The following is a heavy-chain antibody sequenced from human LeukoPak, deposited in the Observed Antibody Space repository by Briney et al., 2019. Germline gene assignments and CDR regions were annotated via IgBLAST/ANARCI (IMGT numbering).Heavy chain of an antibody. J-gene: IGHJ4*02. CDR3: ARDRVVRGVTSGFDY. CDR1: GYTFTSYY. CDR2: INPSSGST. V-gene: IGHV1-46*01. D-gene: IGHD3-10*01. Sequence: ASVKVSCKASGYTFTSYYMHWVRQAPGQGLEWMGIINPSSGSTSYAQKFQGRVTMTRDTSTSTVYMELSSLRSEDTAVYYCARDRVVRGVTSGFDYWGQGTLVTVSS.